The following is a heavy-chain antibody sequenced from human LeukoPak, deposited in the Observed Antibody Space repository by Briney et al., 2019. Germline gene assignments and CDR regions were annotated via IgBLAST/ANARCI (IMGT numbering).Heavy chain of an antibody. CDR1: GFTFNSYA. CDR2: IWYDGSNK. Sequence: GGSLRLSCIASGFTFNSYAMFWVRQAPGKGLEWVSLIWYDGSNKYYADSVKGRFTISRDNSKNMLYLQMNSLRAEDTAVYYCARARGWEPNYYYYYMDVWGKGTTVTVSS. V-gene: IGHV3-33*01. CDR3: ARARGWEPNYYYYYMDV. J-gene: IGHJ6*03. D-gene: IGHD1-26*01.